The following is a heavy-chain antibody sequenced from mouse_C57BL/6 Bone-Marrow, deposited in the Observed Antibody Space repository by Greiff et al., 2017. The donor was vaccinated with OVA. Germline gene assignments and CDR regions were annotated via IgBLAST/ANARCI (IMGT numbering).Heavy chain of an antibody. CDR3: ARDYYGPVDY. D-gene: IGHD1-2*01. J-gene: IGHJ2*01. CDR1: GYSFTGYY. V-gene: IGHV1-42*01. Sequence: EVQLQQSGPELVKPGASVKISCKASGYSFTGYYMNWVKQSPEKSLEWIGEINPSTGGTTYNQKFKAKATLTVDKSSSTAYMQLKSLTSEDSAVYYCARDYYGPVDYWGQGTTLTVSS. CDR2: INPSTGGT.